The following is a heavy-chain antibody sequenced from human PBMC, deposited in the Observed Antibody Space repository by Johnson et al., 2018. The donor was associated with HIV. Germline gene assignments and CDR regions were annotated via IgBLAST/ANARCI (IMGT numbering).Heavy chain of an antibody. J-gene: IGHJ3*02. Sequence: VQLVESGGGLIQLGGSLRLSCAASGFTVSSYYMSWVRQAPGKGLEWVSVIYSGGSTYYADSVKGRFTISRDNSKNTLYLQMNSLRAEDTAVYYCAKGFFELDDAFDIWGQGTMVTVSS. D-gene: IGHD3/OR15-3a*01. V-gene: IGHV3-66*03. CDR1: GFTVSSYY. CDR3: AKGFFELDDAFDI. CDR2: IYSGGST.